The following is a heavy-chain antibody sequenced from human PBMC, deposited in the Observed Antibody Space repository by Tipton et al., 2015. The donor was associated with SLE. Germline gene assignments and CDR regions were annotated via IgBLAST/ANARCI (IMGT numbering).Heavy chain of an antibody. J-gene: IGHJ6*02. CDR1: GYRFDLYW. CDR2: IYPGDFRT. V-gene: IGHV5-51*03. Sequence: QLVQSGAEVKKPGASLKISCQGSGYRFDLYWIGWVRQMPGKGLEWVAGIYPGDFRTTYSPAFQGQVTVSADKSVGSAYLQWSSLKTSDSAMYYCARRAVAGAHYFYYGLDVWGQGTAVNVSS. D-gene: IGHD6-19*01. CDR3: ARRAVAGAHYFYYGLDV.